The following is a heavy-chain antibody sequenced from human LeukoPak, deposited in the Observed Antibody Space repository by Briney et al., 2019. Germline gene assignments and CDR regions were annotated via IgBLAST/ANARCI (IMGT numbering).Heavy chain of an antibody. CDR2: IYYSGST. V-gene: IGHV4-39*07. CDR3: ARAAGRGGSRHYYYMDV. CDR1: GGSISSSSYY. Sequence: SETLSLTCTVSGGSISSSSYYWGWIRQPPGKGLEWIGSIYYSGSTYYNPSLKSRVTISVDTSKNQFSLKLSSVTAADTAVYYCARAAGRGGSRHYYYMDVWGKGTTVIVSS. J-gene: IGHJ6*03. D-gene: IGHD2-15*01.